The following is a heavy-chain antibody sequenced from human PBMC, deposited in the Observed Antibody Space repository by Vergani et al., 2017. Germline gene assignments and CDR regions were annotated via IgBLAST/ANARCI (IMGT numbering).Heavy chain of an antibody. CDR3: AREKGGTAMDLYYYYGMDV. V-gene: IGHV5-51*01. CDR2: IYPGDSDT. D-gene: IGHD5-18*01. J-gene: IGHJ6*02. CDR1: GYSFTRYW. Sequence: EVQLVQSGAEVKKPGESLKISCKGSGYSFTRYWIGWVRQMPGKGLEWMGIIYPGDSDTRYSPSFQGQVTISADKSISTAYRQWSSLKASDTAMYYCAREKGGTAMDLYYYYGMDVWGQGTTVTVSS.